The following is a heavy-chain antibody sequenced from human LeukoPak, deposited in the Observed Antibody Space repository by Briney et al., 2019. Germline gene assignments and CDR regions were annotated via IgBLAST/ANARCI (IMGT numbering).Heavy chain of an antibody. D-gene: IGHD3-22*01. CDR2: IKQDGSEK. CDR1: GFTFSSYS. Sequence: GGSLRLSCAASGFTFSSYSMNWVRQAPGKGLEWVANIKQDGSEKYYVDSVKGRFTISRDNAKNSLYLQMNSLRAEDTAVYYCARDEGYYDSSADAFDIWGQGTMVTVSS. J-gene: IGHJ3*02. CDR3: ARDEGYYDSSADAFDI. V-gene: IGHV3-7*01.